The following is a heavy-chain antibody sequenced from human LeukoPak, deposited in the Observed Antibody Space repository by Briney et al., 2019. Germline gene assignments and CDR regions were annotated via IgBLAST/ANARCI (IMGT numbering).Heavy chain of an antibody. CDR3: ARGQYYKILTGSFQY. CDR1: GYTFTSYG. CDR2: ISAYNGNT. J-gene: IGHJ4*02. V-gene: IGHV1-18*01. Sequence: ASVKVSCKASGYTFTSYGISWVRQAPGQGLEWMGWISAYNGNTNYAQKLQGRVTMTTDTSTSTAYMELRSLRSDDTAVYYCARGQYYKILTGSFQYWGQGTLVTVSS. D-gene: IGHD3-9*01.